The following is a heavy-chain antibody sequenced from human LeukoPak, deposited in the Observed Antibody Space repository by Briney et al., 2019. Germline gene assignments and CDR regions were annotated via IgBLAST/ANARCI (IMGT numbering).Heavy chain of an antibody. J-gene: IGHJ4*02. CDR3: ARAARSSSWYMGY. V-gene: IGHV3-30*03. CDR1: GFTFSSYG. Sequence: PGRSLRLSCAASGFTFSSYGMRGVRQAPGQGLEWVAVISYDGSNKYYADSVKGRFTISRDNAKNTLYLQMNSLRDEDTAVYYCARAARSSSWYMGYWGQGTLVTVSS. CDR2: ISYDGSNK. D-gene: IGHD6-13*01.